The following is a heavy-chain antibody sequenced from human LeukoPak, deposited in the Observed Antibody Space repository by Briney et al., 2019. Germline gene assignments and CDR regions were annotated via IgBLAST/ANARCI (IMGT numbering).Heavy chain of an antibody. D-gene: IGHD5-18*01. CDR1: GFTFSSYG. CDR2: ISYDGSNK. Sequence: PGGSLRLSCAASGFTFSSYGMHWVRQAPGKGLEWVAVISYDGSNKYYADSVKGRFTISRDNSKNTMYLTMNRLRAEDPDVYYCANDLSYDPFDIWGQGTMVTVSS. V-gene: IGHV3-30*18. CDR3: ANDLSYDPFDI. J-gene: IGHJ3*02.